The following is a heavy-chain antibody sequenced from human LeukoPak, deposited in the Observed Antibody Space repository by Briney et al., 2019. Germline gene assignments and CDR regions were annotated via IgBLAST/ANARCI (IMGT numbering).Heavy chain of an antibody. J-gene: IGHJ4*02. Sequence: SVRVSCKASVGTFNTYSFNWVRQAPGQGREWMGRVIPMLGTAKYGQNFQGGVTITADESTSTAYLELSSLRSDDTAVYDCAIGAAALQPSDYCGQGTLVTVSS. CDR3: AIGAAALQPSDY. CDR2: VIPMLGTA. V-gene: IGHV1-69*11. CDR1: VGTFNTYS. D-gene: IGHD6-13*01.